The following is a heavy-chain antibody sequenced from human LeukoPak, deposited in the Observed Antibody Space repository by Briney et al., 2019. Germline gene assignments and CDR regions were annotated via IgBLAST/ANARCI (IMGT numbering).Heavy chain of an antibody. CDR3: ARVGHIVAAGTYDY. CDR2: IFYSGSP. J-gene: IGHJ4*02. D-gene: IGHD6-13*01. V-gene: IGHV4-59*12. Sequence: SETLSLTCTVSGDSISSYYWSWIRQPTGKGLEWIGNIFYSGSPNYNPSLKSRVTTSFDTSKNQFSLKLSFVTAADTAVYYCARVGHIVAAGTYDYWGQGTLVTVSS. CDR1: GDSISSYY.